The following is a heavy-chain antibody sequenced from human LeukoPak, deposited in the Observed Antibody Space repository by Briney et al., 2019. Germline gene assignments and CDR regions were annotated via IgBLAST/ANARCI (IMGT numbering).Heavy chain of an antibody. J-gene: IGHJ4*02. CDR1: GLTFNNYA. CDR2: ITGSGRTT. D-gene: IGHD3/OR15-3a*01. CDR3: AKGLLIMILGSLDY. Sequence: GGSLRLSCAASGLTFNNYAMSWVRQAPGKGLEWVSGITGSGRTTYYADSVKGRFTISRDNSKNSLYLQINSLRAEDTAVYYCAKGLLIMILGSLDYWGQGTLVTVSS. V-gene: IGHV3-23*01.